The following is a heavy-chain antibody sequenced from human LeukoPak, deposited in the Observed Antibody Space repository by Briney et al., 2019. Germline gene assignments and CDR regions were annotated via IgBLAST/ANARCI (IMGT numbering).Heavy chain of an antibody. CDR1: GGSISSYY. V-gene: IGHV4-59*08. Sequence: SETLSLTCTVSGGSISSYYWSWIRQPPGKGLERIGYIYYSGSTYYNPSLKSRVTISVDTSKNQFSLKLSSVTAADTAVYYCARAPGDTAMVGLDYWGQGTLVTVSS. J-gene: IGHJ4*02. CDR2: IYYSGST. CDR3: ARAPGDTAMVGLDY. D-gene: IGHD5-18*01.